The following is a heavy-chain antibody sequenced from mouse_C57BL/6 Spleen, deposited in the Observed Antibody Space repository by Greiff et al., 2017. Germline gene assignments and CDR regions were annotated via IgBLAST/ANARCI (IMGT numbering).Heavy chain of an antibody. D-gene: IGHD2-12*01. J-gene: IGHJ3*01. CDR3: TTEEAYYMRGWFAY. Sequence: EVQLQQSGAELVRPGASVKLSCTASGFNIKDYYMHWVKQRPEQGLEWIGRIDPEDGDTEYAPQFQGKATMTADTSSNTAYLQLSSLTSEDTAVYYCTTEEAYYMRGWFAYWGQGTLVTVSA. CDR2: IDPEDGDT. V-gene: IGHV14-1*01. CDR1: GFNIKDYY.